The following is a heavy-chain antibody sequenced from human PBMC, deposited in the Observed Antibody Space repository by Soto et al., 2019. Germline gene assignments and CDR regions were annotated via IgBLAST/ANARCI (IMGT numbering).Heavy chain of an antibody. CDR2: INPSGGST. CDR3: ARVTADCSSTSCYGLWFDP. V-gene: IGHV1-46*01. J-gene: IGHJ5*02. Sequence: ASLKLSCKASGYTFTSYYIHWVRQAPGQGLEWMGIINPSGGSTSYAQKFQGRVTMTRDTSTSTLYMELSSLRSEDTAVYYCARVTADCSSTSCYGLWFDPWGQGTLVTVSS. D-gene: IGHD2-2*01. CDR1: GYTFTSYY.